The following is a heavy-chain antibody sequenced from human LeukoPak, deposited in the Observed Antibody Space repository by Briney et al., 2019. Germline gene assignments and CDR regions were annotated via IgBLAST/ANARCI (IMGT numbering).Heavy chain of an antibody. CDR1: GFTFSSYW. D-gene: IGHD3-22*01. V-gene: IGHV3-74*01. CDR2: IKSDGKT. CDR3: ARAPSEIGGYYPEYFRH. J-gene: IGHJ1*01. Sequence: GGSLRLSCAVSGFTFSSYWMSWVRQAPGKGLVWVSRIKSDGKTNYADSVTGRFTISRDNAKNTVSLQMNSLRAEDAGVYYCARAPSEIGGYYPEYFRHWGQGTLVTVSS.